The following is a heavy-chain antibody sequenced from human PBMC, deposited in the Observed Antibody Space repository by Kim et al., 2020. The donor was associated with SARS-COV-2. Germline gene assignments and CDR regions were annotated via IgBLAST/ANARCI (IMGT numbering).Heavy chain of an antibody. CDR2: ISSSSSYT. CDR3: ARDHSTYYYDSSGYYRALTPEYYYYGMDV. CDR1: GFTFSDYY. V-gene: IGHV3-11*05. D-gene: IGHD3-22*01. Sequence: GGSLRLSCAASGFTFSDYYMSWTRQAPGKGLEWVSYISSSSSYTNYADSVKGRFTISRDNAKNSLYLQMNSLRAEDTAVYYCARDHSTYYYDSSGYYRALTPEYYYYGMDVWGQGTTVTVSS. J-gene: IGHJ6*02.